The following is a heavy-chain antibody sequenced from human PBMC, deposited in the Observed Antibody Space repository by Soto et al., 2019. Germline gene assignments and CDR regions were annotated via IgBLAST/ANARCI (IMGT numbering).Heavy chain of an antibody. Sequence: QVQLQQWGAGLLKPSETLSLTCAVYGGSFSGYYWSWIRQPPGKGLEWIGEINHSGSTNYNPSLKSRVTISVEPSKNQFSPKLSSVTAADTAVYYCARGGHAWFDPWGQGPLVTVSS. V-gene: IGHV4-34*01. CDR1: GGSFSGYY. CDR3: ARGGHAWFDP. CDR2: INHSGST. J-gene: IGHJ5*02.